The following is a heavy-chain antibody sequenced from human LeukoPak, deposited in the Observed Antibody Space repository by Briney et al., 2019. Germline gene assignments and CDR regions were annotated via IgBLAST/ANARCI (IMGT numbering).Heavy chain of an antibody. CDR3: AGLVGRYSSGLYYYYFDY. CDR2: MYLSGTT. J-gene: IGHJ4*02. D-gene: IGHD3-22*01. Sequence: SGTLSLTCTVSGDSINSLDLWSWVRQPPGKGLEWIGEMYLSGTTHSNPSVKSRITISIDKSKNQFFLNLSSVTAADTAVYYCAGLVGRYSSGLYYYYFDYWGQGTLVTVSS. V-gene: IGHV4-4*02. CDR1: GDSINSLDL.